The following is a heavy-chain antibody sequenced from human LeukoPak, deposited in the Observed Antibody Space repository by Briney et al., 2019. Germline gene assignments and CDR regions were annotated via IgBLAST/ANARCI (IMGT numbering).Heavy chain of an antibody. V-gene: IGHV1-69*04. J-gene: IGHJ4*02. CDR3: ARDLYQPLLPFDY. Sequence: GASVKVSCKASGGTFSSYAISRVRQAPGQGLEWMGRIIPILGIANYAQKFQGRVTITADKSTSTAYMELSSLRSEDTAVYYCARDLYQPLLPFDYWGQGTLVTVSS. D-gene: IGHD2-2*01. CDR2: IIPILGIA. CDR1: GGTFSSYA.